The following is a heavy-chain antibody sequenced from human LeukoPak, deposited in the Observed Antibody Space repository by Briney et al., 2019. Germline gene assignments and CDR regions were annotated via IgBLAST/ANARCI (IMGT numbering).Heavy chain of an antibody. J-gene: IGHJ4*02. D-gene: IGHD6-13*01. V-gene: IGHV1-69*13. CDR3: ARHPGIAAAGIDY. Sequence: SVNVSCKASGGTFGSYAISWVRQAPGQGLEWMGGIIPIFGTANYAQKFQGRVTITADESTSTAYMELSSLRSEDTAVYYCARHPGIAAAGIDYWGQGTLVTVSS. CDR2: IIPIFGTA. CDR1: GGTFGSYA.